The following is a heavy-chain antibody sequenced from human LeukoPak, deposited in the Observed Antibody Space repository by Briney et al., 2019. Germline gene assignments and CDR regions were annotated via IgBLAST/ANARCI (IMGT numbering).Heavy chain of an antibody. CDR2: IYSGGST. J-gene: IGHJ2*01. V-gene: IGHV3-53*04. D-gene: IGHD2-15*01. Sequence: GGSLRLSCAASGFTVSSNYMSWVRQAPGKGLEWGSVIYSGGSTYYADSVKGRFTISRHNSKNTLYLQMNSLRAEDTAVYYCARAGCSGGSCYSGDFDLWGRGTLVTVSS. CDR3: ARAGCSGGSCYSGDFDL. CDR1: GFTVSSNY.